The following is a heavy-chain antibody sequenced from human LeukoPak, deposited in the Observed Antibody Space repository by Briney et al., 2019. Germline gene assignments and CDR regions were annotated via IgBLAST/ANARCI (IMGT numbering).Heavy chain of an antibody. Sequence: GGSLRLSCAASEFAFSTYNMNWVRQAPGKGLEWVSYISTGSSTTYYADSVKGRFTISRDNVENSLYLQLNSLRDEDTAVYYCARVAAGYSVNYFDYWGQGTLVTVSS. CDR2: ISTGSSTT. V-gene: IGHV3-48*02. CDR3: ARVAAGYSVNYFDY. D-gene: IGHD4-23*01. J-gene: IGHJ4*02. CDR1: EFAFSTYN.